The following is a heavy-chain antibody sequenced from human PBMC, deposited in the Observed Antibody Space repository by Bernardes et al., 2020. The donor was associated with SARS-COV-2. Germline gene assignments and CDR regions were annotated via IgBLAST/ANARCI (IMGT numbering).Heavy chain of an antibody. D-gene: IGHD3-22*01. Sequence: SETLPLTCTVSGGSISSDVYYWSCIRQHPGKGLEWIVYIYSSGITYYNPSLKSRVTISVDTSKNQFSLKLSSVTAADTAVYYCARAPVYDSSGYSDAFDMWGQGTMVTVSS. J-gene: IGHJ3*02. CDR3: ARAPVYDSSGYSDAFDM. CDR1: GGSISSDVYY. CDR2: IYSSGIT. V-gene: IGHV4-31*03.